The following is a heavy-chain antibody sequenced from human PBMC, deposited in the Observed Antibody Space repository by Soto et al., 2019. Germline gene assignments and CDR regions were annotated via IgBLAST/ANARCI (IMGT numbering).Heavy chain of an antibody. CDR1: GYTFTNYG. J-gene: IGHJ4*02. D-gene: IGHD2-15*01. CDR3: ARDNGGGHLDY. V-gene: IGHV1-18*01. CDR2: ISTYNGNT. Sequence: QVQLVQSGAEVKKPGASVKVSCKASGYTFTNYGISWVRQAPGQGLEWMGWISTYNGNTNYAQNFQGRVALTTDTSTSTAYMELRSLTSDYTAVYHCARDNGGGHLDYWGQGTLVTVSS.